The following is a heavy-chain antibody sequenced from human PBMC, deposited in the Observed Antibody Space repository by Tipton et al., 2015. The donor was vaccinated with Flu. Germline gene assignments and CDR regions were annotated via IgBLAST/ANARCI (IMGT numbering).Heavy chain of an antibody. CDR3: ASYYYGSGSYRGDAFDI. J-gene: IGHJ3*02. D-gene: IGHD3-10*01. Sequence: TLSLTCAVYGGSFSGYYWSWIRQPPGKGLEWIGEINHSGSTNYNPSLKSRVTISVDTSKNQFSLKLSSVTAADTAVYYCASYYYGSGSYRGDAFDIWGQGTMVTVSS. CDR2: INHSGST. CDR1: GGSFSGYY. V-gene: IGHV4-34*01.